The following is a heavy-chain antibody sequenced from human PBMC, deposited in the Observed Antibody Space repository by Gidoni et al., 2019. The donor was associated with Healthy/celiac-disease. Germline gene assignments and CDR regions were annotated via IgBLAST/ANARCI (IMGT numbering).Heavy chain of an antibody. D-gene: IGHD2-8*01. J-gene: IGHJ4*02. CDR3: AKAGYCTNGVCYRNFDY. V-gene: IGHV3-23*01. Sequence: EVQLLESGGGLVQRGGSLRLSCAASGFTFSSYAMSWVRQAPGKGLEWVSAISGSGGSTYYADSVKGRFTISRDNSKNTLYLQMNSLRAEDTAVYYCAKAGYCTNGVCYRNFDYWGQGTLVTVSS. CDR2: ISGSGGST. CDR1: GFTFSSYA.